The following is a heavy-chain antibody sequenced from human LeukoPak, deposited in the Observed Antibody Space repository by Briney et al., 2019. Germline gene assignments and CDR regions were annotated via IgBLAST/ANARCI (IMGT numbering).Heavy chain of an antibody. Sequence: SETLSLTCTVSGGSISSGSYYWSWIRQPAGQGLEWIGRIYTSGSTNYNPSLKSRVTISVDTSKNQFSLKLSSVTAADTAVYYCARAEWRYCSSTSCYIFDYWGQGTLVTVSS. D-gene: IGHD2-2*02. CDR3: ARAEWRYCSSTSCYIFDY. V-gene: IGHV4-61*02. CDR1: GGSISSGSYY. CDR2: IYTSGST. J-gene: IGHJ4*02.